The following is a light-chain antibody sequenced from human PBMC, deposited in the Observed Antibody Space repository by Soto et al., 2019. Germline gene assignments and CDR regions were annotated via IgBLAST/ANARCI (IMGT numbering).Light chain of an antibody. V-gene: IGKV3-20*01. J-gene: IGKJ5*01. CDR2: GAS. Sequence: EIVLTQSPGTLSLSPLEIATLSFMASQSVSTTYLAWYQQKAGQAPRLLISGASSRATGVPDRFSGSGSGTDFTLTITRLEPEDFALYYCQQYGNSPITFGQGTRLEIK. CDR3: QQYGNSPIT. CDR1: QSVSTTY.